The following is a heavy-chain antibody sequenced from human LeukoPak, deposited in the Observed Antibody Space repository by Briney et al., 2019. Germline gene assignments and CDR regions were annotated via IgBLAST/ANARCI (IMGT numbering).Heavy chain of an antibody. CDR3: VREAGYCASVCLKSNWFDP. J-gene: IGHJ5*02. CDR1: GFPFSNHA. V-gene: IGHV3-23*01. CDR2: ISNGNT. Sequence: GWSLTLSCAASGFPFSNHAMSWVRQPPGKGLEWVSAISNGNTYYADSVRRRFTISRDDSKNLVYLHMNSQRVDDTARYYCVREAGYCASVCLKSNWFDPWGQGTLVTVSS. D-gene: IGHD2-21*02.